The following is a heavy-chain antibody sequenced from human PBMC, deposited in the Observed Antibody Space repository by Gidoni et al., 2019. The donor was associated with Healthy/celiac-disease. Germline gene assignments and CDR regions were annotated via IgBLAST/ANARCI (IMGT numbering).Heavy chain of an antibody. Sequence: EVQLVESGGGLVKPGGSLRLSCAASGFTFSRYSMNWVRQARGKGLEWVSSIRSISSYIYNAASSKGRFTISRDNAKNSLYLQMNSLRAEDTAVYYCARVGWRGVYYYYDSSGYYPFDYWGQGTLVTVSS. J-gene: IGHJ4*02. D-gene: IGHD3-22*01. CDR3: ARVGWRGVYYYYDSSGYYPFDY. V-gene: IGHV3-21*01. CDR2: IRSISSYI. CDR1: GFTFSRYS.